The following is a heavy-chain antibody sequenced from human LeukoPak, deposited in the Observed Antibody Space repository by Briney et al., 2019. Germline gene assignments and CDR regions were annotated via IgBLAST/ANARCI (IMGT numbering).Heavy chain of an antibody. CDR2: ISYDGSNK. D-gene: IGHD3-10*01. J-gene: IGHJ4*02. V-gene: IGHV3-30-3*01. CDR1: GFTFSSYA. CDR3: ARGSGSYYQSYFDY. Sequence: GGSLRLSCAASGFTFSSYAMHWVRQAPGKGLEWVAVISYDGSNKYYADSVKGRFTISRDNSKNTLYLQMNSLRAEDTAVYYCARGSGSYYQSYFDYWGQGTLVTVSS.